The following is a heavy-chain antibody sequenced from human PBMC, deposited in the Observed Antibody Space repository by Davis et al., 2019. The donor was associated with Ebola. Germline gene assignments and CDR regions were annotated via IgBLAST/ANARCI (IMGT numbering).Heavy chain of an antibody. CDR1: GGSISSYY. V-gene: IGHV4-39*07. CDR2: IYYSGST. J-gene: IGHJ3*02. Sequence: SETLSLTCTVSGGSISSYYWGWIRQPPGKGLEWIGSIYYSGSTYYNPSLKSRVTISVDTSKNQFSLKLSSVTAADTAVYYCARVGYYYDSSGYYRGAFDIWGQGTMVTVSS. CDR3: ARVGYYYDSSGYYRGAFDI. D-gene: IGHD3-22*01.